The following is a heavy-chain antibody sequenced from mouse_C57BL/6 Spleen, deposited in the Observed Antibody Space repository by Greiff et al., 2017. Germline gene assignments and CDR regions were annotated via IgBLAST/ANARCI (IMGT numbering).Heavy chain of an antibody. Sequence: QVQLQQPGAELVMPGASVKLSCKASGYTFTSYWMHWVKQRPGQGLEWIGEIDPSDSYTNYNQKFKGKSTLTVAQSSSTAYMQLSSLTSEDSAVYCLARWSSTTVRGVYYDVRGTRTTGNV. CDR2: IDPSDSYT. D-gene: IGHD1-1*01. J-gene: IGHJ1*03. CDR3: ARWSSTTVRGVYYDV. V-gene: IGHV1-69*01. CDR1: GYTFTSYW.